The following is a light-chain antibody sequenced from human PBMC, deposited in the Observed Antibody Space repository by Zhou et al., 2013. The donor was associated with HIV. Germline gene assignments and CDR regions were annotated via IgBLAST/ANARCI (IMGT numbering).Light chain of an antibody. V-gene: IGKV3-15*01. CDR1: QSISNY. CDR2: GAS. Sequence: EIVLTQSPATLSLSPGDRATLSCRASQSISNYLAWYQQKPGQAPRLLIYGASTRATGIPARFSGSGSGTEFTLTISSLQSEDSAVYYCQQYNDRPPWTFGQGTKVEIK. J-gene: IGKJ1*01. CDR3: QQYNDRPPWT.